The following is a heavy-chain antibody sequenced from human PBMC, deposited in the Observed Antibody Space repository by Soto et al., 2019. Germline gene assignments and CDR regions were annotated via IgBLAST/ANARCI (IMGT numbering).Heavy chain of an antibody. CDR2: MNPNSGDT. D-gene: IGHD3-16*01. V-gene: IGHV1-8*01. J-gene: IGHJ5*02. CDR1: GYTFTSYD. CDR3: TRTIIYTGYFDP. Sequence: ASVKVSCKASGYTFTSYDINWVRQATGQGLEWLGWMNPNSGDTGYAQKFQGRVTMTRDTSISTSYMELSGLTSEDTAVYYCTRTIIYTGYFDPWGQGTLVTVSS.